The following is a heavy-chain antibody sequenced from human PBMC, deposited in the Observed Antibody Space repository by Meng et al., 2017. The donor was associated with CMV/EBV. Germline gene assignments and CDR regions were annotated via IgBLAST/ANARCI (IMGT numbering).Heavy chain of an antibody. D-gene: IGHD3-10*01. V-gene: IGHV6-1*01. CDR2: TYYRSKWYN. CDR3: ARGPGGRFDY. J-gene: IGHJ4*02. Sequence: LRLSCAISGDSVSSNSTAWNWIRQSPSRGLEWLGRTYYRSKWYNDYAVSVKSRITINPDTSKNQFSLQLNSVTPEDTAVHYCARGPGGRFDYWGQGTLVTVSS. CDR1: GDSVSSNSTA.